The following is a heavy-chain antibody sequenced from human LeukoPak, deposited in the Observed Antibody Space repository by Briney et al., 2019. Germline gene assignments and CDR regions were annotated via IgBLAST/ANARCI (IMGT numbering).Heavy chain of an antibody. D-gene: IGHD6-19*01. V-gene: IGHV1-2*02. J-gene: IGHJ1*01. CDR3: ARVGEQSLVRRDFQH. Sequence: ASVKVSCKASGYTFTGYYMHWVRQAPGQGLEWMGWINPNGGGTNYAQKFQGRVTMTRDTSISTAYMELSRLRSDDTAVYYSARVGEQSLVRRDFQHWGQGTLVTVSS. CDR2: INPNGGGT. CDR1: GYTFTGYY.